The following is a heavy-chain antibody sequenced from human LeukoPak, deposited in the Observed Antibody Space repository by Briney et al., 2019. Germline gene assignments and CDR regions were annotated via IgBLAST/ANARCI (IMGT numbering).Heavy chain of an antibody. V-gene: IGHV3-48*02. CDR2: ISNSGSLI. D-gene: IGHD3-10*01. Sequence: GGSLRLSCVGSGYTFSTYGMNWIRQAPGQGLDWVSYISNSGSLIYYADSVKGRVTISRDSGKNSLYLQMNSLRDEDTAVYYCARVGRGVFGMDFWGQGTTVTVSS. CDR3: ARVGRGVFGMDF. CDR1: GYTFSTYG. J-gene: IGHJ6*02.